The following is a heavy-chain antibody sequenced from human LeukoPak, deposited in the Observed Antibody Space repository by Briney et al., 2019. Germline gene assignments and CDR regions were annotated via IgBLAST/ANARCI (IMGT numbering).Heavy chain of an antibody. V-gene: IGHV3-15*01. Sequence: GGSLRLSCAASGFTFNNAWMNWVRQAPGKGLEWVGRIKSKPDGGTPDYAAPVKGRFTISRDDSEETLYLQMNSLQTADTAVYYCSTLDSSWYGGETKAFDYWGQGTLVTVS. CDR1: GFTFNNAW. CDR3: STLDSSWYGGETKAFDY. CDR2: IKSKPDGGTP. D-gene: IGHD6-13*01. J-gene: IGHJ4*02.